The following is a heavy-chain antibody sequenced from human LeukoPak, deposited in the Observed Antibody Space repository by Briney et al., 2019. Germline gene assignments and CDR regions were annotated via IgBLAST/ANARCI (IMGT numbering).Heavy chain of an antibody. J-gene: IGHJ4*02. CDR2: IWYDGSNK. CDR3: ARGGRYGDYPIDY. D-gene: IGHD4-17*01. V-gene: IGHV3-33*01. Sequence: GGSLRLSCAASGFTFSSYGMHWVRQAPGKGLEWVAVIWYDGSNKYYADSVKGRFTISRDNSKNTLYLQMNSLRAEDTAVYYCARGGRYGDYPIDYWGQGTLVTVSS. CDR1: GFTFSSYG.